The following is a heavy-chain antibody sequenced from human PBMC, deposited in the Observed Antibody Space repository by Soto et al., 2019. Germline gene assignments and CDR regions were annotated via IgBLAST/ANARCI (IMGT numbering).Heavy chain of an antibody. D-gene: IGHD2-21*02. V-gene: IGHV3-33*01. CDR3: ARDINIVVVTYYYYGMDV. CDR2: IWYDGSNK. CDR1: GFTFSSYG. Sequence: GGSLRLSCAASGFTFSSYGMHWVRQAPGKGLEWVAVIWYDGSNKYYADSVKGRSTNSRDNSKNTLYLQMNSLRAEDTAVYYCARDINIVVVTYYYYGMDVWGQGTTVTVSS. J-gene: IGHJ6*02.